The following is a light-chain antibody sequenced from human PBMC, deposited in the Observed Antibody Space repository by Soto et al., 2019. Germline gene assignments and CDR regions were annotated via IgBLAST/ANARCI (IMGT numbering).Light chain of an antibody. V-gene: IGLV2-11*01. CDR2: NVN. Sequence: QSALIQPPSVSGSPGQSVTISCTGTSSDVGSNDYVSWSQHHPGTVPKPMIYNVNSQPSGVPGRFSGSKSGNMASMTISRLQAEDEAGYYCSSYASSAIPWVFGGGTKLTVL. CDR1: SSDVGSNDY. CDR3: SSYASSAIPWV. J-gene: IGLJ3*02.